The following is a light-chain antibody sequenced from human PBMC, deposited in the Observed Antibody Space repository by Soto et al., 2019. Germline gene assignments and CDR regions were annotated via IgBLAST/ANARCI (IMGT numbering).Light chain of an antibody. CDR3: QQYGSSLIT. Sequence: IALTQSPGTLSFSPGERATLSFRASQTLSNSFIAWYQHKPGQAPRLLVYDTSTRATGIPDRYSGSGSGTDFTLTISRLEPEDFAMYYCQQYGSSLITFGQGTRLEIK. V-gene: IGKV3-20*01. CDR2: DTS. J-gene: IGKJ5*01. CDR1: QTLSNSF.